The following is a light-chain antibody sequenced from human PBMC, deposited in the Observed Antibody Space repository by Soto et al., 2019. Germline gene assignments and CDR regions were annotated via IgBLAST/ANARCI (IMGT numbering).Light chain of an antibody. V-gene: IGLV6-57*01. CDR2: EDN. CDR3: QSYDSSNVGYV. CDR1: SGSIASNY. J-gene: IGLJ1*01. Sequence: NFMLTQPHSVSESPGKTVTISCTRSSGSIASNYVQWYQQRPGSSPTTVIYEDNQRPSGVPDRFSGSIDSSSNSASLTISGLKTEDEADYYCQSYDSSNVGYVFGTGTKLTVL.